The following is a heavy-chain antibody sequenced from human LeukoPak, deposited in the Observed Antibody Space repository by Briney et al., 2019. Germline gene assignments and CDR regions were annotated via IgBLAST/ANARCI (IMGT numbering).Heavy chain of an antibody. V-gene: IGHV1-69*04. J-gene: IGHJ4*02. D-gene: IGHD1-26*01. CDR3: ARDEWELLGDYYFDY. CDR2: IIPIFGIA. Sequence: SVKVSCKASGGTFSSYAISWVRQAPGQGLEWMGRIIPIFGIANYAQKFQGRVTITADKSTSTAYMELSSLRSEDTAVYYCARDEWELLGDYYFDYWGQGTMVTVSS. CDR1: GGTFSSYA.